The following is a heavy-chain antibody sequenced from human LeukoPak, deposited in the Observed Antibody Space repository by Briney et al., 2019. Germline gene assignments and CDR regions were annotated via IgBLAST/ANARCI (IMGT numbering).Heavy chain of an antibody. J-gene: IGHJ6*02. D-gene: IGHD6-19*01. CDR2: ISYGGSNK. V-gene: IGHV3-30-3*01. Sequence: PGGSLRLSCAASGFTFRTYAMHWVRQAPGKGLEWVAVISYGGSNKYYADSVKGRFTISRDSSKNTLNLQMNSLRAEDTAVYYCARVVDVGSWLVRYYYYYGMDVWGQGTTVTVSS. CDR3: ARVVDVGSWLVRYYYYYGMDV. CDR1: GFTFRTYA.